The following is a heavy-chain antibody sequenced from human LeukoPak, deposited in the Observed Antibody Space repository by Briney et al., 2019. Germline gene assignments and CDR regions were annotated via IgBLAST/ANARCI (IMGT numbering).Heavy chain of an antibody. CDR1: GFTFSSYG. Sequence: GGSLRLSCAASGFTFSSYGMHWVRQAPGKGLEWVAVIWHDGSNKYYAHSVQGRFTISRDNSKNTPYLQMNSLRSEDTAVYYCARDRYSSGWPPSYYYYGMDVWGQGTTVTVPS. D-gene: IGHD6-19*01. J-gene: IGHJ6*02. CDR2: IWHDGSNK. V-gene: IGHV3-33*01. CDR3: ARDRYSSGWPPSYYYYGMDV.